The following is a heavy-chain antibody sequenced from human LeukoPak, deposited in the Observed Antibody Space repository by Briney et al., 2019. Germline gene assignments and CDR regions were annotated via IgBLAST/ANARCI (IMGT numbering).Heavy chain of an antibody. V-gene: IGHV1-2*02. J-gene: IGHJ5*02. CDR3: ARSVYGSGSYRWFDP. CDR1: GYTFTGYY. CDR2: INPNSGGT. D-gene: IGHD3-10*01. Sequence: ASVKVSCKASGYTFTGYYMHWVRQAPGQGLEWMGWINPNSGGTNYAQKFQGRVTMTRDTSISTAYMELSRLRSDDTAVYYCARSVYGSGSYRWFDPWGQGTLVTVSS.